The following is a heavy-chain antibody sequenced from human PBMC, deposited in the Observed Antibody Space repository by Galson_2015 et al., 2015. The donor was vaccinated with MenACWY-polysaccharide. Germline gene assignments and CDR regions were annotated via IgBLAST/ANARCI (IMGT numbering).Heavy chain of an antibody. Sequence: SLRLSCAASGFNLRGNGMHWVRQAPGKGLEWVALIRNDEISKHYIDAVKGRFSISRDNSKNTLYLQMNTLRPEDTAVYYCARNPSRLDIAAASNWGQGTLVTVSS. V-gene: IGHV3-30*02. CDR3: ARNPSRLDIAAASN. J-gene: IGHJ4*02. CDR2: IRNDEISK. D-gene: IGHD6-13*01. CDR1: GFNLRGNG.